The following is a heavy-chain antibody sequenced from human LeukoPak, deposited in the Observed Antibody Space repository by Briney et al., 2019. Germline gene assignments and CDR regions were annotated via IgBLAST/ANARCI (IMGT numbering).Heavy chain of an antibody. V-gene: IGHV3-23*01. CDR1: GFTFSSYA. CDR3: ATSEQQLVLNYFDY. D-gene: IGHD6-13*01. Sequence: PGGSLRLSCAASGFTFSSYAMSWVRQAPGKGLEWVSVISGSGGSTYYADSVKGRFTISRDNSKNTLYLQMNSLRAEDTAVYYCATSEQQLVLNYFDYWGQGTLVTVSS. J-gene: IGHJ4*02. CDR2: ISGSGGST.